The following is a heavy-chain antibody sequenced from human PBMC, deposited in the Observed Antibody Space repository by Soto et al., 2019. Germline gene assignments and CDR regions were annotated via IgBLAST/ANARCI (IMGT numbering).Heavy chain of an antibody. CDR1: GFTFSSYA. Sequence: GGSLRLSCAASGFTFSSYAMHWVRQAPGKGLEWVAVISYDGSNKYYADSVKGRFTISRDNSKNTLYLLMNSLRAEDTAALYCGGVAEKDGYCPVDYWGQGTLVTVSS. CDR3: GGVAEKDGYCPVDY. CDR2: ISYDGSNK. J-gene: IGHJ4*02. V-gene: IGHV3-30*04. D-gene: IGHD5-18*01.